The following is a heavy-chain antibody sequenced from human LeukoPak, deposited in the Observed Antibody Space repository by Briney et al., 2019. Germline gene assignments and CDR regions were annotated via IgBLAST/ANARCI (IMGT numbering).Heavy chain of an antibody. Sequence: PSETLSLTCTVSGGSISSSSYYWGWIRQPPGKGLEWIGSIYYSGSTYYNPSLKSRVTISVDTSKNQFSLKLSSVTAADTAVYYCARDPSVVYDAFDIWGQGTMDTVSS. CDR1: GGSISSSSYY. CDR3: ARDPSVVYDAFDI. V-gene: IGHV4-39*02. CDR2: IYYSGST. J-gene: IGHJ3*02. D-gene: IGHD2-8*02.